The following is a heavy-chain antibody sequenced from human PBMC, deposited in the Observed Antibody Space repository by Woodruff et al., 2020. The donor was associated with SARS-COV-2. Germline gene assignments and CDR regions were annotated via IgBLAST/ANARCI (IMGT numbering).Heavy chain of an antibody. V-gene: IGHV3-7*01. Sequence: VDSVKGRFTISRDNAKNSLYLQMNSLRAEDTAVYHCARGLRIRSEFDIWGQGTKVTVSS. J-gene: IGHJ3*02. CDR3: ARGLRIRSEFDI. D-gene: IGHD3-3*02.